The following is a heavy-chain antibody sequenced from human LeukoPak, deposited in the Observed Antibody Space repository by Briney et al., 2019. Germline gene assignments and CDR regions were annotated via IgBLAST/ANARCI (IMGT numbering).Heavy chain of an antibody. V-gene: IGHV1-69*10. CDR3: ARAGIAARPNYYFDY. Sequence: GASVKVSCKASGGTFSSYAISWVRQAPGQGLEWMGGIIPILGTANYAQKFQGRVTITADKSTSTAYMELSSLRSEDTAVYYCARAGIAARPNYYFDYWGQGTLVTVSS. D-gene: IGHD6-6*01. CDR1: GGTFSSYA. CDR2: IIPILGTA. J-gene: IGHJ4*02.